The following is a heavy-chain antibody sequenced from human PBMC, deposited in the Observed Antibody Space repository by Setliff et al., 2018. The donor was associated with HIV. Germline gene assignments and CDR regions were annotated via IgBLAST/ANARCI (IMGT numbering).Heavy chain of an antibody. CDR2: IKQDGSEK. CDR3: ARDLDYGDD. D-gene: IGHD3-16*01. V-gene: IGHV3-7*01. J-gene: IGHJ4*02. Sequence: ETLSLTCTVSGVSITTYYWSWVRQPPGKGLEWVANIKQDGSEKYYVDSVKGRFTISRDNAKNSLYLQMNSLRAEDTAVYYCARDLDYGDDWGQGTLVTVSS. CDR1: GVSITTYY.